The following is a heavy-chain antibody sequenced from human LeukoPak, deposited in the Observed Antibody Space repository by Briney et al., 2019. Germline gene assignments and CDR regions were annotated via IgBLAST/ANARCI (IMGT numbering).Heavy chain of an antibody. CDR1: GFTVSSTY. Sequence: GGSVRLSCAASGFTVSSTYMRWVRQAPGKGLEWVSVLYSDGTTYYADSARGRFTISRDNSKNTVFLQMNSLRAEDTAVYYCARASGIFYFDYWGQGTLVTVSS. CDR3: ARASGIFYFDY. CDR2: LYSDGTT. V-gene: IGHV3-66*01. J-gene: IGHJ4*02. D-gene: IGHD1-26*01.